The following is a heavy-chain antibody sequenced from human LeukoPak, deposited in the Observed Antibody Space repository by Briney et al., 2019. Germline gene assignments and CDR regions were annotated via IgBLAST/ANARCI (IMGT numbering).Heavy chain of an antibody. J-gene: IGHJ4*02. V-gene: IGHV4-61*01. Sequence: SETLSLTCTVSGGSVSSGSYYWSWIRQPPGKGLEWIGYIYYSGSTNYNPSLKSRVTISVDTSKNQFSLKLNSVTAADTAVYYCARVRTDFWSGYQVFDYWGQGTLVTVSS. CDR1: GGSVSSGSYY. D-gene: IGHD3-3*01. CDR2: IYYSGST. CDR3: ARVRTDFWSGYQVFDY.